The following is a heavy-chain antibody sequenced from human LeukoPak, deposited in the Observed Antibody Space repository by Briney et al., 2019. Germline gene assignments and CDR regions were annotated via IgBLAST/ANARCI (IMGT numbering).Heavy chain of an antibody. Sequence: GGSLRLSCAASGFTFSSYAMSWVRQAPGKGLEWVSAISGSGGRTYYADSVKGRFTISRDNSKNTLYLQMNSLRAEDTAVYYCAKANYGSGSYGEDHWGQGTLVTVSS. D-gene: IGHD3-10*01. V-gene: IGHV3-23*01. J-gene: IGHJ4*02. CDR2: ISGSGGRT. CDR3: AKANYGSGSYGEDH. CDR1: GFTFSSYA.